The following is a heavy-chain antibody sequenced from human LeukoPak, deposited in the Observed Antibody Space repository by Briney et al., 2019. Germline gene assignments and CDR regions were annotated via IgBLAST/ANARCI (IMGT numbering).Heavy chain of an antibody. CDR2: ISGSGGST. Sequence: SGGSLRLSCAASGFTFNNYAMSWVRQAPGKGLEWVSAISGSGGSTYYADSVKGRFTISRDISKNTLYLQMNSLRAEDTAVYYCARDLKSSSSRSDYWGQGTLVTVSS. CDR3: ARDLKSSSSRSDY. CDR1: GFTFNNYA. D-gene: IGHD6-6*01. V-gene: IGHV3-23*01. J-gene: IGHJ4*02.